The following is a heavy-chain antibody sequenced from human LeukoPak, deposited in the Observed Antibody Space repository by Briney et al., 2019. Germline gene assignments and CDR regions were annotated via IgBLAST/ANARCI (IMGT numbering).Heavy chain of an antibody. V-gene: IGHV1-69*06. J-gene: IGHJ4*02. CDR2: IIPIFGTA. Sequence: GASVKVSSKASGGTFSSYAISWVRQAPGQGLEWMGGIIPIFGTANYAQKFQGRVTITADKSTSTAYMELSSLRSEDTAVYYCAREGYSSTPDYWGQGTLVTVSS. D-gene: IGHD6-19*01. CDR1: GGTFSSYA. CDR3: AREGYSSTPDY.